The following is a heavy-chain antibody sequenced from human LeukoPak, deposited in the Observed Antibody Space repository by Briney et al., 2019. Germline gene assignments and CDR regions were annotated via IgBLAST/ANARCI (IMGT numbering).Heavy chain of an antibody. J-gene: IGHJ4*02. CDR1: GYTFTSYG. V-gene: IGHV1-69*13. CDR3: ARAYDILTGPTGYYFDY. D-gene: IGHD3-9*01. CDR2: IIPIFGTA. Sequence: SVKVSCKASGYTFTSYGISWVRQAPGQGPEWMGGIIPIFGTANYAQKFQGRVTITADESTSTAYMELSSLRSEDTAVYYCARAYDILTGPTGYYFDYWGQGTLVTVSS.